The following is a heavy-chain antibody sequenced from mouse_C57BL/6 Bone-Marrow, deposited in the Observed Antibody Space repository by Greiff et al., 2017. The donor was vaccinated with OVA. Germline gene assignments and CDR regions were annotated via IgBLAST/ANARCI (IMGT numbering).Heavy chain of an antibody. V-gene: IGHV1-7*01. CDR3: ARRILRRDWFAY. Sequence: LVESGAELAKPGASVKLFCKASGYTFTSYWMHGVKQRAGQGLEWIGYINPSSGYTKYNQKFKDKATLTADKSSITTYMQLGSLTYDVSTIYYCARRILRRDWFAYWGQGTLVTVSA. J-gene: IGHJ3*01. D-gene: IGHD1-1*01. CDR1: GYTFTSYW. CDR2: INPSSGYT.